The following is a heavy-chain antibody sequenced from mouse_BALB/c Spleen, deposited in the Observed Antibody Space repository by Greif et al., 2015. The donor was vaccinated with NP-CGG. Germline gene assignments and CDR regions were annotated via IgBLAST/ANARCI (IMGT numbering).Heavy chain of an antibody. V-gene: IGHV1-15*01. CDR2: IDPETGGT. Sequence: QVQLQQSGAELVRPGASVTLSCKASGYTFTDYEMHWVKQTPVHGLGWIGAIDPETGGTAYNQKFKGKATLTADKSSGTAYMELRSLTSEDSAVYYCTRERGSAWFADWGQGTLVTVSA. CDR1: GYTFTDYE. CDR3: TRERGSAWFAD. J-gene: IGHJ3*01.